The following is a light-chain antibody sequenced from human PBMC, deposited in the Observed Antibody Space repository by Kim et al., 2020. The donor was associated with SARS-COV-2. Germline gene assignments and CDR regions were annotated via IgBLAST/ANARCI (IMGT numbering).Light chain of an antibody. CDR2: EDD. CDR1: KLGDKY. Sequence: SYELTQPPSVSVSPGQTATITCSGDKLGDKYACWYQQKPGQSPTLVIYEDDKRPSGIPERFSGSNSGSTATLTISGAQAMDEADYYCQAWESRTMVFGGG. J-gene: IGLJ2*01. V-gene: IGLV3-1*01. CDR3: QAWESRTMV.